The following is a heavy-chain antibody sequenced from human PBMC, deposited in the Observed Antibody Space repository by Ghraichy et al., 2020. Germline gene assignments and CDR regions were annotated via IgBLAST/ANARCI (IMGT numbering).Heavy chain of an antibody. CDR2: ISYDGSNK. CDR1: GFTFSSYG. V-gene: IGHV3-30*18. CDR3: AKDSSRRVFDY. Sequence: GGSLRLSCAASGFTFSSYGMHWVRQAPGKGLEWVAVISYDGSNKYYADSVKGRFTISRDNSKNTLYLQMNSLRAEDTAVYYCAKDSSRRVFDYWGQGTLVTVSS. J-gene: IGHJ4*02. D-gene: IGHD6-19*01.